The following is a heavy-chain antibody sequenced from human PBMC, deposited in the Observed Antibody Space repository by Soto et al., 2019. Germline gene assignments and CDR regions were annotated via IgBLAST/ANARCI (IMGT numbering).Heavy chain of an antibody. Sequence: QVQLQQWGAGLLKPSETLSLTCAVSSGPFSGYYWRWIRQSPGKGLEWIGEISHSASTNYTPSLKSRVTISVDTSKYQFSLKMSSVTAADTAVYYCAISYITNDAFDIWGQGTLVTVSS. J-gene: IGHJ3*02. V-gene: IGHV4-34*01. CDR2: ISHSAST. CDR3: AISYITNDAFDI. D-gene: IGHD1-1*01. CDR1: SGPFSGYY.